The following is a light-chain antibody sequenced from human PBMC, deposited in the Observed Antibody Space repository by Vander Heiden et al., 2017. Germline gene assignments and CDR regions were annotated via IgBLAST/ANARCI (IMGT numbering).Light chain of an antibody. J-gene: IGKJ3*01. Sequence: DIVMTQSPDSLAVSLGERATINCKSSQSVLSSSNNKNYLAWYQQKPGQPPKLLIYWASTRESGVPDRFSGSGSGTDFTLTISSLQAEDVAVYYCQQYYRTPPRFIFGPGTKVDIK. CDR2: WAS. CDR1: QSVLSSSNNKNY. V-gene: IGKV4-1*01. CDR3: QQYYRTPPRFI.